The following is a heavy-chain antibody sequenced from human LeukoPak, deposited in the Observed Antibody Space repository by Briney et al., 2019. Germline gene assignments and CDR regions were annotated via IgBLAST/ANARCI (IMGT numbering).Heavy chain of an antibody. CDR1: GFTFSNYW. V-gene: IGHV3-53*01. J-gene: IGHJ4*02. Sequence: GGSLRLSCVASGFTFSNYWMSWVRQAPGKGLEWVSVIYSGGSTYYADSVKGRFTISRDNSKNTLYLQMNSLRAEDTAVYYCAREDSGSYYEFDYWGQGTLVTVSS. D-gene: IGHD1-26*01. CDR2: IYSGGST. CDR3: AREDSGSYYEFDY.